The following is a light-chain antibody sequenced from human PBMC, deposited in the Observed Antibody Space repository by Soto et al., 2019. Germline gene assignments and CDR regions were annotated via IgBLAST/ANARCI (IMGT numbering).Light chain of an antibody. CDR2: GAS. V-gene: IGKV3-20*01. J-gene: IGKJ1*01. CDR1: QSVNSN. Sequence: EIVMTQYPATLSVSPWERATLSCRASQSVNSNLAWYQQKPGQAPRLVIYGASNRATGIPARFSGSGSGTDFTLTISRLEPEDFAVYYCQQYGSSSWAFGQGTKVDIK. CDR3: QQYGSSSWA.